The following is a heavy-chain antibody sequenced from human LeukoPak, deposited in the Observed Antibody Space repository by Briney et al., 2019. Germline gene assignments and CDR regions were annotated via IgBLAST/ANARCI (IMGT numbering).Heavy chain of an antibody. CDR2: INHSGST. CDR3: ARGRYNWNYVRGSWFDP. V-gene: IGHV4-34*01. Sequence: SETLSLTCAVYGGSFSGYYWSWIRQPPGKGLEWIGEINHSGSTNYNPSLKSRVTISVDTSKNQFSLKLSSVTAADTAVYYCARGRYNWNYVRGSWFDPWGQGTLVTVSS. J-gene: IGHJ5*02. D-gene: IGHD1-7*01. CDR1: GGSFSGYY.